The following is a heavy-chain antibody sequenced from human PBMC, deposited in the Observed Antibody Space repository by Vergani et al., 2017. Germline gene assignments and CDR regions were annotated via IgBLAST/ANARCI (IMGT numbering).Heavy chain of an antibody. CDR3: ARGATRYDYYYMDV. D-gene: IGHD2-15*01. CDR2: IYYSGST. V-gene: IGHV4-59*01. Sequence: QVQLQESGPGLVKPSETLSLTCTVSGGSISSYYWSWIRQPPGKGLEWIGYIYYSGSTNYNPSLKSRVTISVDTSKNQFSLKLSSVTAADTAVYYCARGATRYDYYYMDVWGKGTTVTVSS. J-gene: IGHJ6*03. CDR1: GGSISSYY.